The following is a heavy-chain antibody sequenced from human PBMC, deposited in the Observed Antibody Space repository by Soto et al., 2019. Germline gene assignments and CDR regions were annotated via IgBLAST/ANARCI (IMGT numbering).Heavy chain of an antibody. CDR3: ARDLLYYDSSGYFTNHQFDY. Sequence: GGSLRLSCAASGFTVSTYYMSWVRQAPGKGLEWVSVIYSAGSADFADSVKGRFTVSRDNSKNTLYLQMSSLRAEDTAVYYCARDLLYYDSSGYFTNHQFDYWGQGTLVTVSS. D-gene: IGHD3-22*01. CDR1: GFTVSTYY. J-gene: IGHJ4*02. V-gene: IGHV3-66*01. CDR2: IYSAGSA.